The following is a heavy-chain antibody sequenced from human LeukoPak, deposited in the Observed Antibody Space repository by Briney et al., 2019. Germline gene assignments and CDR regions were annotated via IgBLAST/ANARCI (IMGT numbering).Heavy chain of an antibody. Sequence: GGSLRLSCAASGFTVSSNYMSWVRQAPGKGLEWVSSISSSSSYIYYADSVKGRFTISRDNAKNSLYLQMNSLRAEDTAVYYCARVWLADAFDIWGQGTMVTVSS. CDR2: ISSSSSYI. CDR1: GFTVSSNY. J-gene: IGHJ3*02. CDR3: ARVWLADAFDI. V-gene: IGHV3-21*01. D-gene: IGHD6-19*01.